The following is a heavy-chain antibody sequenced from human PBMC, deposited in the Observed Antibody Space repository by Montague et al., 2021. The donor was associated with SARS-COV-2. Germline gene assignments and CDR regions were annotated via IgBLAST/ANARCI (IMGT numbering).Heavy chain of an antibody. D-gene: IGHD3-10*01. V-gene: IGHV3-9*01. CDR2: ISWNSGSI. Sequence: SLRLPCAASGFTFDEYAMHWVRQAPGKGLEWVSGISWNSGSIGYADSVKGRFTISRDNAKSSLYLQMDSLRPEDTALYYCAKDTYYFGSGSYTWDNWGQGTLVTVSS. CDR3: AKDTYYFGSGSYTWDN. J-gene: IGHJ4*02. CDR1: GFTFDEYA.